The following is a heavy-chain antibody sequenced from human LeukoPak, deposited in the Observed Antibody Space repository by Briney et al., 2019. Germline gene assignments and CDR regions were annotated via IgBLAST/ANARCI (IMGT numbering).Heavy chain of an antibody. Sequence: SETLSLTCTVSGASISSHNWSWIRQPPGKGLEWIGYIYYSESTNYNPSLKSRVTISVDTSKNQFSLKLSSVTAADTAVYYCASGGYCGGTSCYPNWFDPWGQGTLVTVSS. CDR1: GASISSHN. J-gene: IGHJ5*02. CDR2: IYYSEST. V-gene: IGHV4-59*11. D-gene: IGHD2-2*01. CDR3: ASGGYCGGTSCYPNWFDP.